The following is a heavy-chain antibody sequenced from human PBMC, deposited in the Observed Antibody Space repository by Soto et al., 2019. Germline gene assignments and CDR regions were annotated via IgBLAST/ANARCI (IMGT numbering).Heavy chain of an antibody. CDR3: AREGGYDSSGYAFDI. CDR2: IYHSGST. D-gene: IGHD3-22*01. Sequence: SETLSLTCAASGGSISSSNWWSWVRQPPGKGLEWIGEIYHSGSTNYNPSLKSRVTISVDRSKNQFSLKLSSVTAADTAVYYCAREGGYDSSGYAFDIWGQGTMVTVSS. J-gene: IGHJ3*02. CDR1: GGSISSSNW. V-gene: IGHV4-4*02.